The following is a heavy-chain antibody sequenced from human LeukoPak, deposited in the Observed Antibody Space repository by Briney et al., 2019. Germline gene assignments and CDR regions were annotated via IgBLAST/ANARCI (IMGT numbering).Heavy chain of an antibody. CDR3: AKEIYGDPTGGRFQH. Sequence: GGSLRLSCAASGFTFSNYAMSWVRQAPGKGLEWVSVISGSGGSTYYADSVEGRFTVSRDNSKNTLYLQMNSLRAEDTAVFYCAKEIYGDPTGGRFQHRGQGTLVTVSS. CDR2: ISGSGGST. J-gene: IGHJ1*01. CDR1: GFTFSNYA. D-gene: IGHD4-17*01. V-gene: IGHV3-23*01.